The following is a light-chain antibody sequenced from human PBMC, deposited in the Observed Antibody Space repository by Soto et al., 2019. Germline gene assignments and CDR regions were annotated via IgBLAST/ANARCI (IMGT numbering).Light chain of an antibody. Sequence: QSALTPPASVSGSPGQSVTISCTGTSSDVGGYKYVSWYQQHPGKAPKLIIHEVSSRPSGVSSRFSGSKSGNTASLTISGLQAEDEADYYCSSYTSSATLVFGVGTKVTVL. CDR3: SSYTSSATLV. J-gene: IGLJ2*01. CDR2: EVS. CDR1: SSDVGGYKY. V-gene: IGLV2-14*01.